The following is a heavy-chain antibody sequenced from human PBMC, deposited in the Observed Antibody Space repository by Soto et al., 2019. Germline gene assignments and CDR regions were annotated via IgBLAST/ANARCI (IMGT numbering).Heavy chain of an antibody. CDR3: ARQENSSGGYYYYYGMDV. V-gene: IGHV4-39*01. CDR1: GGCSNSSNYY. Sequence: WEALPLTCTVSGGCSNSSNYYWGGIRQPPGKGLEWIGSIYYSGSTYYNPSLKSRVTTSVDTSKNQFSLKLSSVTAADTAVYYCARQENSSGGYYYYYGMDVWGQGTTVT. J-gene: IGHJ6*02. CDR2: IYYSGST. D-gene: IGHD6-19*01.